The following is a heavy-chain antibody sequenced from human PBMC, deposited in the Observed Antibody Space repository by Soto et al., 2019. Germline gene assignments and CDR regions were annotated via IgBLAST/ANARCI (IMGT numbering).Heavy chain of an antibody. J-gene: IGHJ3*02. D-gene: IGHD2-8*01. CDR2: LGGSNDDK. V-gene: IGHV3-23*04. CDR1: GFDFSAYA. CDR3: AKDGIAKDGVWDYFDM. Sequence: DVHLVESGGGLVQPGGSLRLSWAASGFDFSAYAMSWVRQASGKGLQWVSGLGGSNDDKHYADSVRGRFAVSRDNSKNTLYLQMNSLRGEDTAVYYCAKDGIAKDGVWDYFDMSGQGTRVTVSS.